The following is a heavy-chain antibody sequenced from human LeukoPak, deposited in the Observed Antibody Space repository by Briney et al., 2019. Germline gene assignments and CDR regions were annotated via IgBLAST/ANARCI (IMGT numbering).Heavy chain of an antibody. J-gene: IGHJ2*01. CDR3: ARGDEAGGHWYFDL. V-gene: IGHV4-39*07. D-gene: IGHD3-10*01. CDR1: GGSISSGSYY. Sequence: SQTLSLTCTVSGGSISSGSYYWSWIRQPPGKGLEWLGEINHSGSTNYNPSLKSRVTISVDTSKNQFSLKLSSVTAADTAVYYCARGDEAGGHWYFDLWGRGTLVTVSS. CDR2: INHSGST.